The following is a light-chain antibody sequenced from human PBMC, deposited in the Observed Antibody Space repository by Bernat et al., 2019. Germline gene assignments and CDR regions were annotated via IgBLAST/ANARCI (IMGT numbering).Light chain of an antibody. Sequence: QSALTQPPSVSGSPGQSVTISCTGTSSDVGSYNRVSWYQQPPGTAPKLMIYEVSNRPSGVPDRFSGSKSGNTASLTISGLQAEDEADYYCCSYAGSYTFGVFGTGTKVTVL. CDR3: CSYAGSYTFGV. CDR2: EVS. CDR1: SSDVGSYNR. V-gene: IGLV2-18*02. J-gene: IGLJ1*01.